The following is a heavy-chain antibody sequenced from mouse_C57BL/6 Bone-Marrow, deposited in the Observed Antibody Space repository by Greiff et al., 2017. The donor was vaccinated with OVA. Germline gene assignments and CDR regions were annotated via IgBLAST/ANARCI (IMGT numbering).Heavy chain of an antibody. CDR1: GYSFTSGYY. Sequence: EVQLQESGPGLVKPSQSLSLTCSASGYSFTSGYYWYWIRQLPGNILEWMGYISYDGSNNYNPSLKNRISITRDTSKNQFFLKLNSVTTEDAATDYCARKVSDSFDYWGQGTTLTVSS. V-gene: IGHV3-6*01. CDR2: ISYDGSN. J-gene: IGHJ2*01. CDR3: ARKVSDSFDY.